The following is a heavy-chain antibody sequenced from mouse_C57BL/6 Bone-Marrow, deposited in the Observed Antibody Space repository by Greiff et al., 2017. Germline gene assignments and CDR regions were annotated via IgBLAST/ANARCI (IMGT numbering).Heavy chain of an antibody. CDR2: IYPGGGYT. CDR1: GYTFTNYW. V-gene: IGHV1-63*01. CDR3: ARWDYYGSSYRYFDY. Sequence: VKLMESGAELVRPGTSVKMSCKASGYTFTNYWIGWAKQRPGHGLEWIGDIYPGGGYTNYNEKVTGQATRTADKSSSTAYMQFSSLTSEDSAIYYCARWDYYGSSYRYFDYWGQGTTLTVSS. D-gene: IGHD1-1*01. J-gene: IGHJ2*01.